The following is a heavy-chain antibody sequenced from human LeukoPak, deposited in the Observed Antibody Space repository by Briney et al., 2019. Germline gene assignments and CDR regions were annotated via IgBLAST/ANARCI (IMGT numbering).Heavy chain of an antibody. CDR1: SGSFSGYF. CDR3: ARGPYSYDSSGAFDI. Sequence: SETLSLTCAVYSGSFSGYFWSWIRQPPGKGLEWIGEINHSGSTNYNPSLKSRVTISVDTSKNQFSLKLSSVTAADTAVYFCARGPYSYDSSGAFDIWGQGTMVTVSS. J-gene: IGHJ3*02. V-gene: IGHV4-34*01. CDR2: INHSGST. D-gene: IGHD3-22*01.